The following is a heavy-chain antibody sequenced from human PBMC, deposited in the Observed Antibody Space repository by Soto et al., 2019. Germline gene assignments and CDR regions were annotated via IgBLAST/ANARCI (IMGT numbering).Heavy chain of an antibody. CDR1: GFTFSSNA. V-gene: IGHV3-23*01. D-gene: IGHD6-13*01. Sequence: PGGSLSLSCAASGFTFSSNAMSWGRQAPGKGLEWVSAISGSGGSTYYADSVKGRFTISSDNSKNTLYLQMNSLRAEDTAVYYCAKAGIAAAMGAFDPWGQGTLVTVSS. CDR3: AKAGIAAAMGAFDP. J-gene: IGHJ5*02. CDR2: ISGSGGST.